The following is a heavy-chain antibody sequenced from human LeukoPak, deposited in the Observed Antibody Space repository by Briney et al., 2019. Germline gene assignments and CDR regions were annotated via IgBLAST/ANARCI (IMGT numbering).Heavy chain of an antibody. Sequence: ASVKVSCKASGYTFTGYYMHWVRQAPGQGLEWMGWINPSSGGTNYAQKFQGRVTMTRDTSISTAYMELSRLRSDDTAVYYCARDGRVGLFYENWFDPWGQGTLVTVSS. CDR3: ARDGRVGLFYENWFDP. V-gene: IGHV1-2*02. J-gene: IGHJ5*02. CDR2: INPSSGGT. CDR1: GYTFTGYY. D-gene: IGHD2/OR15-2a*01.